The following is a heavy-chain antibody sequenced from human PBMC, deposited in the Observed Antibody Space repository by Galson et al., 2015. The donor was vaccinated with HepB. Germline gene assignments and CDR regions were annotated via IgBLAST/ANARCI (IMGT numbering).Heavy chain of an antibody. CDR2: ISYDGSNK. CDR1: GFTFSSYA. Sequence: SLRLSCTASGFTFSSYAMHWVRQAPGKGLEWVAVISYDGSNKYYADSVKGRFTISRDNSKNTLYLQMNSLRAEDTAVYYCARDRWPDIAAAGTTVQHWGQVTLVTVSS. CDR3: ARDRWPDIAAAGTTVQH. J-gene: IGHJ1*01. V-gene: IGHV3-30-3*01. D-gene: IGHD6-13*01.